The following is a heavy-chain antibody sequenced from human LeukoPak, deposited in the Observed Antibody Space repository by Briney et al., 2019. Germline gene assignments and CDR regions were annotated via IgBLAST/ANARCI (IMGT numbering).Heavy chain of an antibody. D-gene: IGHD1-26*01. J-gene: IGHJ4*02. CDR1: GLTVTNNF. CDR2: IYYSGST. Sequence: GSLRLSCAASGLTVTNNFMTWIRQPPGKGLEWIGYIYYSGSTNYNPSLKSRVTISVDTSKNQFSLKLSSVTAADTAVYYCATHSGSYLGFDYWGQGTLVTVSS. CDR3: ATHSGSYLGFDY. V-gene: IGHV4-59*02.